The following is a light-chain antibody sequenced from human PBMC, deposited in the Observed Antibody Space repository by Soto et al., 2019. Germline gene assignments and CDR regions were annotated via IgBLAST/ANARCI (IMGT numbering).Light chain of an antibody. CDR1: QSIRSSS. V-gene: IGKV3-20*01. CDR2: GCS. Sequence: EIVLTQSPGTLSLSPGERATLSCRASQSIRSSSLAWYQQKPGPAPRLLIYGCSSRATGSPDRFSCGGSGTDISLTISIRETEDYSVYYCHQYGSSPLTFGGGTKVDIK. CDR3: HQYGSSPLT. J-gene: IGKJ4*01.